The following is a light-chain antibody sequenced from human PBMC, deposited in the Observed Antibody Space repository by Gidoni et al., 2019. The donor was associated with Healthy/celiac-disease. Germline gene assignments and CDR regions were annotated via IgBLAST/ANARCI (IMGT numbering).Light chain of an antibody. CDR3: QQRSNWPPT. V-gene: IGKV3-11*01. CDR2: DAS. CDR1: QSVSSY. J-gene: IGKJ5*01. Sequence: EIVLTQSPATLSLSPGERSTLSGSASQSVSSYLAWYHQKPGQDPRLLIYDASNRATGSPARFIGSGSGTDFTLPISSPEPEDFAVYYCQQRSNWPPTFXQXTRLEIK.